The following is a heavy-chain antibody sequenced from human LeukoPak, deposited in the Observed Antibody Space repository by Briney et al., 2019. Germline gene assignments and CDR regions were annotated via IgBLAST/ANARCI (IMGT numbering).Heavy chain of an antibody. D-gene: IGHD2-21*01. Sequence: SETQSLTCTASGGSISRYYWSWIRQPPGEGLEWVGYIYYSGSTNYNPSLKSRVTISVDTSKNQYSLKLSSVTAADTAVYYCATMGDVDYWGQGNLVTASS. CDR1: GGSISRYY. CDR3: ATMGDVDY. V-gene: IGHV4-59*01. CDR2: IYYSGST. J-gene: IGHJ4*02.